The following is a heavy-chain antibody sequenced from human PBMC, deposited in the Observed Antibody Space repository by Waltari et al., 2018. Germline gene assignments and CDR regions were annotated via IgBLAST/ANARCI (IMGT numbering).Heavy chain of an antibody. D-gene: IGHD1-26*01. Sequence: QVQLQQWGAGLLKPSETLSLTCAVYGGSFSGYYWSWIRQPPGKGLEWIGEINQSGSTYYNPSLKSRVTISVDTSKNQFSLKLSSVTAADTAVYYCARGRLRGSYLQGYFQHWGQGTLVTVSS. CDR1: GGSFSGYY. V-gene: IGHV4-34*01. CDR2: INQSGST. J-gene: IGHJ1*01. CDR3: ARGRLRGSYLQGYFQH.